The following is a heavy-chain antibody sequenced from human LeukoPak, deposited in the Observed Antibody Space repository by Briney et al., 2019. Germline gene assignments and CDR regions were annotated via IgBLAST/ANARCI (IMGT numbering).Heavy chain of an antibody. D-gene: IGHD3-22*01. CDR2: IYTSGST. CDR3: ARTTQYYYDSSGGGDNWFDP. Sequence: SETLSLTCTVSGGSISSYYWSWIRQPAGKGLEWIGRIYTSGSTNYNPSLKSRVTMSVDTSKNQFSLKLSSVTAADTAVYYCARTTQYYYDSSGGGDNWFDPWGQGTLVTVSS. J-gene: IGHJ5*02. CDR1: GGSISSYY. V-gene: IGHV4-4*07.